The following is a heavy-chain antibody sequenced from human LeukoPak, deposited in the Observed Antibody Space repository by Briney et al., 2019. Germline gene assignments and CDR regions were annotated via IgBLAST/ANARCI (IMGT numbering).Heavy chain of an antibody. CDR2: IYYSGST. Sequence: SETLSLTCTVSVGSISSTSYYCGWIRQPPGKGLEWIGIIYYSGSTYYKPSLKSRVTISVDTSKNQFSLKLRTVTAAGTAVYYCARHAFYYGSGSDWFDPWGQGTLVTVSS. CDR1: VGSISSTSYY. CDR3: ARHAFYYGSGSDWFDP. V-gene: IGHV4-39*01. J-gene: IGHJ5*02. D-gene: IGHD3-10*01.